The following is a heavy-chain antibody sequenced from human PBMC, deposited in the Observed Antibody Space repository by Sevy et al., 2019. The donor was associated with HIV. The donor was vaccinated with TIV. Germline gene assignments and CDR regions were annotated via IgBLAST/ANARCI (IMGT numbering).Heavy chain of an antibody. V-gene: IGHV3-48*01. CDR3: ARDIRGRYCSSICCPYYYGMDV. CDR1: GFTFSSYS. J-gene: IGHJ6*02. Sequence: GRSLRLSCAASGFTFSSYSMNWVRQAPGKGLEWVSYISSSSSTIYDADSVKGRFTISRDNAKNSLYLQMNSLRAEDTAVYYCARDIRGRYCSSICCPYYYGMDVWGQGTTVTVSS. CDR2: ISSSSSTI. D-gene: IGHD2-2*01.